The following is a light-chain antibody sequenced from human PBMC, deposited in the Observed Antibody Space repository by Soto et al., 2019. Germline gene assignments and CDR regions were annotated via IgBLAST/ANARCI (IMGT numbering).Light chain of an antibody. J-gene: IGKJ2*01. CDR1: QSVSNY. CDR3: QQGSDWPPTYT. Sequence: EIVLTQSPATLSLSPGERATLSCRASQSVSNYLAWYQQKPGQAPRLLIYDASNRATGIPARFSGSGSGTDFTLTISSLEPEDFAIYYCQQGSDWPPTYTFGQGTKLEIK. CDR2: DAS. V-gene: IGKV3-11*01.